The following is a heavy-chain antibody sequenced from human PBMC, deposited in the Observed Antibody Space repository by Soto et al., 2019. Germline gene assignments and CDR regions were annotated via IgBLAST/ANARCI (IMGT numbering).Heavy chain of an antibody. CDR3: ARWDYDSRGDGHFRY. CDR2: IGSSTDTI. V-gene: IGHV3-48*01. Sequence: DVQLVESGGGLVQPGGSLRLSCAASGFTFSDYSMNWVLQAPGKGLEWLSYIGSSTDTIYYADSVKGRFTISRDNAKNSLYLQMNSLGAEDTDVYYCARWDYDSRGDGHFRYWGQGTLVTVSS. D-gene: IGHD3-22*01. J-gene: IGHJ4*02. CDR1: GFTFSDYS.